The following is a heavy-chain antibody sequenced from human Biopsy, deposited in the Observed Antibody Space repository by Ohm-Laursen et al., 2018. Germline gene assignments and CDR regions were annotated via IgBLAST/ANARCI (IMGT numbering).Heavy chain of an antibody. J-gene: IGHJ6*02. CDR1: GYTFAGYY. Sequence: SVKVSCNVSGYTFAGYYLHWVRQAPGHGLEWMGWINPNSGNANYAQSFQGRLTVTRDTSITTAYMELTSLTSDDTAIYYCARVPAYPSIDGYYGLDLWGQGTTVIVSS. D-gene: IGHD2-15*01. CDR3: ARVPAYPSIDGYYGLDL. CDR2: INPNSGNA. V-gene: IGHV1-2*02.